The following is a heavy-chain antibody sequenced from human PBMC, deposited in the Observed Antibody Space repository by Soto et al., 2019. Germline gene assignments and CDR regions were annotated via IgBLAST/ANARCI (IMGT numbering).Heavy chain of an antibody. CDR1: GFTFSSYS. V-gene: IGHV3-21*01. J-gene: IGHJ6*02. CDR2: ISSSSSYI. CDR3: ARDSRGDYYYYYGMDV. Sequence: PGGSLRLSCAASGFTFSSYSMNWVRQAPGKGLEWVSSISSSSSYIYYADSVKGRFTISRDNAKNSLYLQMNSLRAEDTAVYYCARDSRGDYYYYYGMDVWGQGTTVTVSS.